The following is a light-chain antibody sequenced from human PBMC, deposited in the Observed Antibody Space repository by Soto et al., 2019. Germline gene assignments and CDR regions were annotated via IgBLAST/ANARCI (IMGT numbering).Light chain of an antibody. CDR3: QQYNKWPLT. CDR2: GAS. CDR1: QSVSRN. V-gene: IGKV3-15*01. Sequence: EIVMTQSPATLSVSPGERATLSCRASQSVSRNLAWYQRKPGQAPRLLIYGASTRPTDIAARISGSGSGTEFTLTIGSLQSEDFAVYYCQQYNKWPLTFGGGTKVEIK. J-gene: IGKJ4*01.